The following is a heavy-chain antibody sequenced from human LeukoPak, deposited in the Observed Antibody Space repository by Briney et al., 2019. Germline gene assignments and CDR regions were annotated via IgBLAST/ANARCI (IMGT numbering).Heavy chain of an antibody. Sequence: PGGSLRLSCAASGFTFSSYGMSWVRQAPGKGLEWVSSISSSSDYIYYADSVKGRFTISRDNAKNSLYLQMNSLRAEDTAVYYCARDKLCDDYVCPLGYWGQGTLVTVSS. CDR1: GFTFSSYG. J-gene: IGHJ4*02. V-gene: IGHV3-21*04. CDR2: ISSSSDYI. CDR3: ARDKLCDDYVCPLGY. D-gene: IGHD3-16*01.